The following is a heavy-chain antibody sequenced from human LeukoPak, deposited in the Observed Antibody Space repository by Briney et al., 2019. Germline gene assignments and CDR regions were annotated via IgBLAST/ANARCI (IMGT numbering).Heavy chain of an antibody. CDR2: ISSSSSFI. CDR3: ARDPPPGYCSSSSCPHLDY. D-gene: IGHD2-2*01. CDR1: GFTFSRYS. J-gene: IGHJ4*02. Sequence: GGSLRLSCAASGFTFSRYSMNWVRQAPGKGLELVSSISSSSSFIYYADSVKGRFTISRDNAKNSLYLQMNSLRAEDTAVYYCARDPPPGYCSSSSCPHLDYWGQGTLVTVSS. V-gene: IGHV3-21*01.